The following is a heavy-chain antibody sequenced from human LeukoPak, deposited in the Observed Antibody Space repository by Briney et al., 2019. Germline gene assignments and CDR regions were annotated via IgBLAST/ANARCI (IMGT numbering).Heavy chain of an antibody. J-gene: IGHJ4*02. CDR3: ARDLRGEWEPTPFDY. CDR1: GFTFSSYG. D-gene: IGHD1-26*01. CDR2: ISYDGSNK. Sequence: PGRSLRLSCAASGFTFSSYGMHWVRKAPGKGLEWVAVISYDGSNKYYADSVKGRFTISRDNAKNSLYLQMNSLRAEDTAVYYCARDLRGEWEPTPFDYWGQGTLVTVSS. V-gene: IGHV3-30*03.